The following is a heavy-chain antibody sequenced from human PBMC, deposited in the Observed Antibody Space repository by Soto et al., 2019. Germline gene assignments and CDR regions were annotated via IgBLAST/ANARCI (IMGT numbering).Heavy chain of an antibody. Sequence: ASVKVSCKASGGTFSSYAINWVRQAPGQGLEWMGGIIPIFGTANYAQKFQGRVTITADESTSTAYMELSSLRLEDTAVYYCGRVRDYGSGSYHDHWGQGTLVTVSS. CDR3: GRVRDYGSGSYHDH. CDR2: IIPIFGTA. CDR1: GGTFSSYA. D-gene: IGHD3-10*01. V-gene: IGHV1-69*13. J-gene: IGHJ5*02.